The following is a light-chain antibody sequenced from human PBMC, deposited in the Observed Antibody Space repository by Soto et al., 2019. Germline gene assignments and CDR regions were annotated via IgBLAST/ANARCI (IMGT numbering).Light chain of an antibody. CDR2: HAS. J-gene: IGKJ4*01. V-gene: IGKV1-5*01. Sequence: DIQMTQSASTMRASVGERVSSTCRASQSISNWLAWYQQKPGTASKVLIYHASNLQSVVPSRFSGSGSGTEFPLTISSLQPDDFATYYCQPVESYPSTVGGATQVEIK. CDR3: QPVESYPST. CDR1: QSISNW.